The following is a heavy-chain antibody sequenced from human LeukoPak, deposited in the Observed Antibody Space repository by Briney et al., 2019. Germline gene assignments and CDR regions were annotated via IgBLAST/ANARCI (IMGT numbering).Heavy chain of an antibody. CDR2: IRRDGSHK. J-gene: IGHJ4*02. D-gene: IGHD6-25*01. CDR3: AKSSIMFAAGRLGSIDF. V-gene: IGHV3-33*06. Sequence: PGRSLTLSRAASGFAFNDFAMYWVRQAPGKGLDWVALIRRDGSHKYYAHSIKGRFTISRDNSKNTLYLQMSSLRAEDTAVYYCAKSSIMFAAGRLGSIDFWGQGTLVTVSS. CDR1: GFAFNDFA.